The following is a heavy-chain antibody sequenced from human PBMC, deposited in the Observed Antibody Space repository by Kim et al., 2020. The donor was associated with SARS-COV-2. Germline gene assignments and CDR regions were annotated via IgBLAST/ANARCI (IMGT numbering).Heavy chain of an antibody. CDR3: ARAEYSSGWPTSYYYGMDV. V-gene: IGHV1-18*01. D-gene: IGHD6-19*01. CDR2: ISAYNGNT. CDR1: GYTFTSYG. Sequence: ASVKVSCKASGYTFTSYGISWVRQAPGQGLEWMGWISAYNGNTNYAQKLQGRVTMTTDTSTSTAYMELRSLRSDDTAVYYCARAEYSSGWPTSYYYGMDVWGQGTTVTVSS. J-gene: IGHJ6*02.